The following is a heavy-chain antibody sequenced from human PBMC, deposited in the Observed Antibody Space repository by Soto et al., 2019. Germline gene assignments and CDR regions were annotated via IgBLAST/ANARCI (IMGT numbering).Heavy chain of an antibody. CDR2: IKPSGGST. CDR1: GYTFTSYY. J-gene: IGHJ5*02. CDR3: ARGLRNWNDANWFDP. D-gene: IGHD1-1*01. Sequence: QVQLVQSGAEVKKPGASVKVSCKASGYTFTSYYMHWVRQAPGQGLEWMGIIKPSGGSTSYAQKFQGRVTKTRDTSTSTVYKELSSLRSEDTAVYYWARGLRNWNDANWFDPWGQGTLVTVSS. V-gene: IGHV1-46*01.